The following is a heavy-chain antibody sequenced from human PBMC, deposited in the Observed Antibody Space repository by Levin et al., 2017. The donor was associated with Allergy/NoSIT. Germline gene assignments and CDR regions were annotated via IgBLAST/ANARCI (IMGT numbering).Heavy chain of an antibody. J-gene: IGHJ4*02. V-gene: IGHV4-4*01. Sequence: GSLRLSCAVSGVSISSPFWWTWVRQSPGKGLEWIGQISHTGSTNYNPSLNSRVTISIDKSQNHFSLRLNSVTAADTALYSCARQMSVNYFFDYWGLGSLVTVSS. CDR3: ARQMSVNYFFDY. D-gene: IGHD3-3*01. CDR1: GVSISSPFW. CDR2: ISHTGST.